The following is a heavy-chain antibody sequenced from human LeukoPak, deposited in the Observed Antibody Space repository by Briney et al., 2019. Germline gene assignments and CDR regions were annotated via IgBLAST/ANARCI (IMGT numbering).Heavy chain of an antibody. Sequence: PETLSLTCTVSGGSVSSGSYYWSWIRQPPGKGLEWIGYIYYSGSTNYNPSLKSRVTISVDTSKNQFSLKLSSVTAADTAVYYCARVYGDYAEDWFDPWGQGTLVTVSS. CDR2: IYYSGST. CDR3: ARVYGDYAEDWFDP. CDR1: GGSVSSGSYY. J-gene: IGHJ5*02. V-gene: IGHV4-61*01. D-gene: IGHD4-17*01.